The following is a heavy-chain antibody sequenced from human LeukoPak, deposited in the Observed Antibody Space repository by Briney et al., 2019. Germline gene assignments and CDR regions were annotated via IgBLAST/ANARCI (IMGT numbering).Heavy chain of an antibody. CDR3: ANSYYDSSGAFDY. CDR1: GFTLSCYA. Sequence: GGSLRLSCAASGFTLSCYAMSWVRQAPGKGLEWVSVISGSGGSTYYADSVKGRFTISRDNSKNTLYLQMNSLRAEDTAVYYCANSYYDSSGAFDYWGQGTLVTVSS. J-gene: IGHJ4*02. D-gene: IGHD3-22*01. V-gene: IGHV3-23*01. CDR2: ISGSGGST.